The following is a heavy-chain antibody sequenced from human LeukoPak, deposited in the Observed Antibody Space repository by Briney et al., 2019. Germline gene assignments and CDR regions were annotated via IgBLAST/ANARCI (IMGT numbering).Heavy chain of an antibody. D-gene: IGHD2-15*01. J-gene: IGHJ5*02. CDR1: GGSISSGGYY. CDR3: ARQEFGPIPLTPFDP. Sequence: SETLSLTCTVSGGSISSGGYYWSWIRQHPGKGLEWIGYIYYSGSTCYNPSLKSRVTISVDTSKNQFSLKLSSVTAADTAVYYCARQEFGPIPLTPFDPWGQGTLVTVSS. V-gene: IGHV4-31*03. CDR2: IYYSGST.